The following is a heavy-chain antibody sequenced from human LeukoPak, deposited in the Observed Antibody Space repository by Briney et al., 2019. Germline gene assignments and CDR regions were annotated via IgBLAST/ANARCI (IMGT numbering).Heavy chain of an antibody. CDR1: GGSISISDYY. CDR3: ARRTSSPVGAIDY. J-gene: IGHJ4*02. Sequence: SETLPLTCIVSGGSISISDYYWGWIRQPPGKGLEWIGSISYSGTYYNPSLKSRLTISVDTPKNQFSLTLTSVAAADTAVYYCARRTSSPVGAIDYWGQGTLVTVSS. D-gene: IGHD1-26*01. V-gene: IGHV4-39*01. CDR2: ISYSGT.